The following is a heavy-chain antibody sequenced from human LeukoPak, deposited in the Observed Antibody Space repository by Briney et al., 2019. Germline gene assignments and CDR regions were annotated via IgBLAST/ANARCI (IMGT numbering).Heavy chain of an antibody. CDR3: ARGPRAAADDY. CDR2: INAGNGNT. J-gene: IGHJ4*02. CDR1: GYTFINFA. Sequence: ASVKVCCKASGYTFINFAINWGRQAPGQRPEWMGWINAGNGNTKYSQKFQSRVTITRDTSASTAYMELSSLTSEDTAVYYCARGPRAAADDYWGQGTLVTVSS. D-gene: IGHD6-13*01. V-gene: IGHV1-3*01.